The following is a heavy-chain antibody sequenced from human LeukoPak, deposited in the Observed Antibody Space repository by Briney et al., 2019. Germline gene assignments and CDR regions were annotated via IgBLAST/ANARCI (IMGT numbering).Heavy chain of an antibody. Sequence: GGSLRLSCAASGFTFSSYWMSWVRQAPGKGLEWVANIKQDGSEKYYVDSVKGRFTISRDNSKNTLYLQMNSLRAEDTAVYYCAKAASSYYDFWSGSNPHMDVWGKGTTVTVSS. D-gene: IGHD3-3*01. CDR1: GFTFSSYW. J-gene: IGHJ6*03. V-gene: IGHV3-7*03. CDR3: AKAASSYYDFWSGSNPHMDV. CDR2: IKQDGSEK.